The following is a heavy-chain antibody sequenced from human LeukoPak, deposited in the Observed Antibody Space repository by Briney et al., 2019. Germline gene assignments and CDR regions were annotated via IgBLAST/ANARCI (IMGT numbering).Heavy chain of an antibody. J-gene: IGHJ4*02. Sequence: PGGSLRLSCAASGFTLSNYAMTWVRQAPGKGLEWVSAISRSGSNTYYADSVKGRFTISRDNSRDTLYLQMNSLRAEDTAIYYCVRGGPGNSLDHWGQGTLVTVS. CDR2: ISRSGSNT. D-gene: IGHD4-23*01. CDR3: VRGGPGNSLDH. V-gene: IGHV3-23*01. CDR1: GFTLSNYA.